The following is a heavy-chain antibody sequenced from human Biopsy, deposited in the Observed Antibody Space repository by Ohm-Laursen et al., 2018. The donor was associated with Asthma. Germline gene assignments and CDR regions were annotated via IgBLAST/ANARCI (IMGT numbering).Heavy chain of an antibody. Sequence: SETLSLTWAVYGGSFSAYYWSWIRQPPGKGLEWIAEINHSGSTNYNPSLKSRVTMSADTSKNQLFLNLSSVTAADTAVYYCARAASTTVFWSGYSHNWFDPWGQGTLVTVSS. D-gene: IGHD3-3*01. CDR3: ARAASTTVFWSGYSHNWFDP. CDR2: INHSGST. J-gene: IGHJ5*02. CDR1: GGSFSAYY. V-gene: IGHV4-34*01.